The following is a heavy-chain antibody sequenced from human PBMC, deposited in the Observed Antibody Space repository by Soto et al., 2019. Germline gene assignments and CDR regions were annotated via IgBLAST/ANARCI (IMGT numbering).Heavy chain of an antibody. J-gene: IGHJ4*02. D-gene: IGHD2-15*01. CDR3: SRDAGVVVAARPVEY. CDR1: GFTFSIHA. CDR2: INSGGFST. Sequence: PGGSLRLSCVGSGFTFSIHAMSWVRQAPGKGLEWVGNINSGGFSTQFAESVKGRFTISRANSKTALYLQMNSLRAEDTVVYYCSRDAGVVVAARPVEYWGQGTLGNVSS. V-gene: IGHV3-23*01.